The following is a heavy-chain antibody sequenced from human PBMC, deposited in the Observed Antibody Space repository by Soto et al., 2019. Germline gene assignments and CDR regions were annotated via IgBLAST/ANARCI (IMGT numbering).Heavy chain of an antibody. Sequence: ASVKVSCTASGYTFTSYGISWVRQAPGQGLEWMGWISAYNGNTNYAQKLQGRVTMTTDTSTSTAYMELRSLRSDDTAVYYCAREYSSGWYTYYYYYGMDVWGQGTTVTVSS. CDR1: GYTFTSYG. D-gene: IGHD6-19*01. J-gene: IGHJ6*02. V-gene: IGHV1-18*01. CDR3: AREYSSGWYTYYYYYGMDV. CDR2: ISAYNGNT.